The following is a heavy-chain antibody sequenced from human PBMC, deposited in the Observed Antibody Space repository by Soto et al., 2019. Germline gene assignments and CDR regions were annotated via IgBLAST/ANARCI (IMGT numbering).Heavy chain of an antibody. Sequence: EVQLVESGGGLVQPGGSLRLSCSASGFTFSDHYMDWVSQAPGKGLEWVGRIRKKAYSYTTEYAASVKDRFTISRDDSRRSVYLQMNSLKIEDTAMYYCTSSWGDHRYFDIWGQGTLVTVSS. V-gene: IGHV3-72*01. J-gene: IGHJ4*02. D-gene: IGHD3-10*01. CDR1: GFTFSDHY. CDR3: TSSWGDHRYFDI. CDR2: IRKKAYSYTT.